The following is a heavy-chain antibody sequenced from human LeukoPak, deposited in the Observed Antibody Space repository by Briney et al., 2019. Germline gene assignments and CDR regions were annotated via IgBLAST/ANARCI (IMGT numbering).Heavy chain of an antibody. CDR3: ARGPRNYYGSGSYPGKRPAAFDI. V-gene: IGHV4-59*12. CDR2: INYSGST. Sequence: TSETLSLTCTISGASISNFYWSWIRQPPGKGLEWIGSINYSGSTNYNPSLKSRVTISVDTSKNQFSLKLSSVTAADTAVYYCARGPRNYYGSGSYPGKRPAAFDIWGQGTMVTVSS. D-gene: IGHD3-10*01. J-gene: IGHJ3*02. CDR1: GASISNFY.